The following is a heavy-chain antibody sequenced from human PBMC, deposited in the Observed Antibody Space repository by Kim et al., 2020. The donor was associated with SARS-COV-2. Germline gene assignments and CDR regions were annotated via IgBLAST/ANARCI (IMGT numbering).Heavy chain of an antibody. CDR3: AKSFSGSYFGYDY. D-gene: IGHD1-26*01. CDR1: GFTFNTYA. V-gene: IGHV3-30*18. J-gene: IGHJ4*02. CDR2: ISYDGGNK. Sequence: GGSLRLSCAASGFTFNTYAMHWVRQAPGKGLEWVAVISYDGGNKYYADSVKGRFTISRANSKNTLYLQMNSLRIEDTAVYYCAKSFSGSYFGYDYWGQGTLVTVSS.